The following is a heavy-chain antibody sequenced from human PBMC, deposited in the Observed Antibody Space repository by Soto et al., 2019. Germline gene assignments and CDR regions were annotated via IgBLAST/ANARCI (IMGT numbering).Heavy chain of an antibody. CDR1: GYTFTGYD. CDR3: ARDASYGDYYYYYMDV. Sequence: ASVTVSCKASGYTFTGYDILWVRPAPGQGLEWMGWISAYNGNANDAQKLQGRVTMTTDTSTSTAYMELRSLRSDGTAVYYCARDASYGDYYYYYMDVWGKGTTVTVSS. D-gene: IGHD4-17*01. CDR2: ISAYNGNA. J-gene: IGHJ6*03. V-gene: IGHV1-18*01.